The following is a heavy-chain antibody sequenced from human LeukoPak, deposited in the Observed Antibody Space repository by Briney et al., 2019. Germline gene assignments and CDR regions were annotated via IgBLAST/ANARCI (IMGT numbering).Heavy chain of an antibody. CDR3: TRGARGDYVDY. CDR2: IKQDGSEK. CDR1: GFTFSSYW. J-gene: IGHJ4*02. D-gene: IGHD3-10*01. V-gene: IGHV3-7*01. Sequence: GGSLRLSCAASGFTFSSYWMSWVRQAPGKGLEWVANIKQDGSEKYYVDSVKGRFTISRDNAKNSLYLQMNSLRAEDTAVYYCTRGARGDYVDYWGQGTLVTVSS.